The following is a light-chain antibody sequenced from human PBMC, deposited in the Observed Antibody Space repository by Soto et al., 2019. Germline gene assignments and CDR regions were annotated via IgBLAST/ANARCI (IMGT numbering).Light chain of an antibody. CDR1: SSDVGGYKY. CDR2: EVS. CDR3: SSYTSSSTYV. V-gene: IGLV2-14*01. J-gene: IGLJ1*01. Sequence: QSVLTQPASVSGSPGQSITISCTGTSSDVGGYKYVSWYQQHPGRAPKVMIYEVSNWPSGVSNRFSGSKSGNTASLTISGLQAEDEADYYCSSYTSSSTYVFGTGTKVTVL.